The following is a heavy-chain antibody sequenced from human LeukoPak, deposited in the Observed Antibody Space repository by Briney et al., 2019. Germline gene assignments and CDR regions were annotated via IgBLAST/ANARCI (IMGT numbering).Heavy chain of an antibody. V-gene: IGHV4-38-2*02. Sequence: SETLSLTCTVSGYSISSGHYWGWIRQPPGKGLEWIGSIYHSGSTYYNPSLKSRVTISVDTSKNQFSLKLSSVTAADTAVYYCARDPPYSNYVSDSAFDIWGQGTMVTVSS. CDR1: GYSISSGHY. CDR2: IYHSGST. D-gene: IGHD4-11*01. J-gene: IGHJ3*02. CDR3: ARDPPYSNYVSDSAFDI.